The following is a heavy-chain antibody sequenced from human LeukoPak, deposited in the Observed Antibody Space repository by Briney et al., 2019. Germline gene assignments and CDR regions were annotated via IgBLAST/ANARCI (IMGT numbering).Heavy chain of an antibody. J-gene: IGHJ1*01. D-gene: IGHD2-2*01. CDR2: INPNSGGT. CDR3: AREGAARSSTSCAINSKYFQH. V-gene: IGHV1-2*02. CDR1: GYNFISYY. Sequence: GASVKVSCKASGYNFISYYMHWVRQAPGQGLEWMGWINPNSGGTNYAQKFQGRVTMTRDTSISTAYMELSRLRSDDTAVYYCAREGAARSSTSCAINSKYFQHWGQGTLVTVSS.